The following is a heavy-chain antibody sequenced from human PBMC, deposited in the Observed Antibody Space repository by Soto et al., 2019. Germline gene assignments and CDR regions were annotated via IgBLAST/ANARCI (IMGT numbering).Heavy chain of an antibody. Sequence: QPGGSLRLSCAASGFTFSSYGMHWVRQAPGKGLEWVAVIWYDGSNKYYADSVKGRFTISRDNSKNTLYLQMNSLRAEDTAVYYCARGGMYYYFWSGYTYRYGMDVWGQGTTGTFSS. D-gene: IGHD3-3*01. CDR1: GFTFSSYG. CDR2: IWYDGSNK. V-gene: IGHV3-33*01. CDR3: ARGGMYYYFWSGYTYRYGMDV. J-gene: IGHJ6*02.